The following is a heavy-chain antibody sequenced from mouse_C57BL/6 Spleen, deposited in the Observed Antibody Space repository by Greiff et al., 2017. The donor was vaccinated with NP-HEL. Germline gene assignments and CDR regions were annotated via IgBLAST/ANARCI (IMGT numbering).Heavy chain of an antibody. CDR3: VPGDYYYGSSFDY. D-gene: IGHD1-1*01. J-gene: IGHJ2*01. CDR1: GYTFTSYW. CDR2: INPSSGYT. V-gene: IGHV1-7*01. Sequence: QVQLQQSGAELAKPGASVKLSCKASGYTFTSYWMHWVKQRPGQGLEWIGYINPSSGYTKYNQKFKDKATLTADKSSSTAYMQLSSLTYEDSAVYYCVPGDYYYGSSFDYWGQGTTLTVSS.